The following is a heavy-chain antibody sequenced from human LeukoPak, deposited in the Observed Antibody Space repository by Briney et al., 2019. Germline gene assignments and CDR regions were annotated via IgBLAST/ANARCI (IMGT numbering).Heavy chain of an antibody. V-gene: IGHV1-69*04. J-gene: IGHJ6*02. CDR2: IIPILGIA. Sequence: SVKVSCKASGGTFSSYAISWVRQAPGQGLEWMGRIIPILGIANHAQKFQGRVTITADKSTSTAYMELSSLRSEDTAVYYCARDCSSTSCFLYGMDVWGQGTTVTVSS. CDR3: ARDCSSTSCFLYGMDV. D-gene: IGHD2-2*01. CDR1: GGTFSSYA.